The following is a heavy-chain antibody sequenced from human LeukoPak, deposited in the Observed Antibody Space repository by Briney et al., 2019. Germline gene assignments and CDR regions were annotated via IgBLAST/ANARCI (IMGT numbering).Heavy chain of an antibody. Sequence: GGSLRLSCAASGFTLSSYWMSWVRQAPGKGLEWVASIKQDGSEKHYVASLKGRFTISRDNAKKSLYLRMNSLRAEDTAMYYCATVGGYSYGYNNWGQGTLVTVSS. CDR2: IKQDGSEK. V-gene: IGHV3-7*03. CDR1: GFTLSSYW. CDR3: ATVGGYSYGYNN. J-gene: IGHJ1*01. D-gene: IGHD5-18*01.